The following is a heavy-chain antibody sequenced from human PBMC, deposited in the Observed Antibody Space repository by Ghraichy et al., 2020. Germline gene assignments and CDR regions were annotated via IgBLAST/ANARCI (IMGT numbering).Heavy chain of an antibody. D-gene: IGHD6-6*01. CDR1: GFTFSSYG. V-gene: IGHV3-33*01. J-gene: IGHJ4*02. CDR3: AREYNKLSIAGLGY. CDR2: IWYDGSNK. Sequence: GGSLRLSCAASGFTFSSYGMHWVRQAPGKGLEWVAVIWYDGSNKYYADSVKGRFTISRDNSKNTLYLQMNSLRAEDTAVYYCAREYNKLSIAGLGYWGQGTLVTVSS.